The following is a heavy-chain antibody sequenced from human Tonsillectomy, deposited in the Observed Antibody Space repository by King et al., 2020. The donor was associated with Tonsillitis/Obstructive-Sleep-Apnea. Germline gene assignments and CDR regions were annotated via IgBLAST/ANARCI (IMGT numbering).Heavy chain of an antibody. V-gene: IGHV3-23*04. CDR3: AKISSWEFLRYLDY. J-gene: IGHJ4*02. Sequence: VQLVESGGLLLQPGGSLRLSCAASGFPFSTYAMSWVRQAPGKGLEWVSSISGSFETTSYADSVKGRFTISRDNSKNKLYLPMNTLRAEDTAIYYCAKISSWEFLRYLDYWGQGTLVTVYS. CDR2: ISGSFETT. CDR1: GFPFSTYA. D-gene: IGHD3-10*01.